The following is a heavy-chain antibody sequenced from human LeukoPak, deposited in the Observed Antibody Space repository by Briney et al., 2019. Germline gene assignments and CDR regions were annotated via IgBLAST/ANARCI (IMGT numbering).Heavy chain of an antibody. CDR3: ARHYSGNYAPDY. V-gene: IGHV4-59*08. CDR1: DGSISNYY. CDR2: IYYSGST. J-gene: IGHJ4*02. Sequence: PSETLSLTCTVSDGSISNYYWSWIRQPPGKGLEWIGYIYYSGSTNYNPSLESRVSISVDTSKNQFSLNLTSVTAADTAIYYCARHYSGNYAPDYWGQGTLVTVSS. D-gene: IGHD1-26*01.